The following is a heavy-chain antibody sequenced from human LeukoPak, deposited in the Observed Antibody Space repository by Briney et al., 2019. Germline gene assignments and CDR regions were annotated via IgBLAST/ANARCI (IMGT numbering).Heavy chain of an antibody. J-gene: IGHJ3*02. CDR3: ARAYSGSYLTAFDI. CDR2: IYTSGST. CDR1: GGSISSGSYY. V-gene: IGHV4-61*02. Sequence: SETLSLTCTVSGGSISSGSYYWSWIRQPAGKGLEWIGRIYTSGSTNYNPSLKSRVTISVDASKNQFSLKLSSVTAADTAVYYCARAYSGSYLTAFDIWGQGTMVTVSS. D-gene: IGHD1-26*01.